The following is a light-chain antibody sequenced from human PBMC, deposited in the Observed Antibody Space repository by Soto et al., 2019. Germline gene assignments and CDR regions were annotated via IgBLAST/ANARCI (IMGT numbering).Light chain of an antibody. V-gene: IGKV4-1*01. J-gene: IGKJ1*01. CDR1: QSVLYSSNNKNY. CDR3: QQYYSTPRT. CDR2: WAS. Sequence: DIVMTPSPDSLAVSLGERATINLKSSQSVLYSSNNKNYLAWYQQKPEQPPKLLIYWASTRESGVPDRFSGSGSGTDFTLTISSLQAEDVAVYYCQQYYSTPRTFGQGTKVDIK.